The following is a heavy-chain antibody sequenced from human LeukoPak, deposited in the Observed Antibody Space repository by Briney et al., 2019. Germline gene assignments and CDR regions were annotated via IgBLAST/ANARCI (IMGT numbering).Heavy chain of an antibody. CDR1: GFTFSSYG. J-gene: IGHJ5*02. CDR2: IWYDGSNK. V-gene: IGHV3-33*01. Sequence: PGGSLRLSCAASGFTFSSYGMHWVRQAPGKGLEWVAVIWYDGSNKYYADSVKGRFTISRDNSKNTLYLQMNSLRAEDTAVYYCARRRRDNWFDPWGQGTLVTVSS. CDR3: ARRRRDNWFDP.